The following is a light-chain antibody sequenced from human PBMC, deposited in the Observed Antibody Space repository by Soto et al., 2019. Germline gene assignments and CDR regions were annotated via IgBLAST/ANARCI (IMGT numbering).Light chain of an antibody. CDR3: HQFGSSPPAFT. CDR2: GAS. J-gene: IGKJ2*01. V-gene: IGKV3-20*01. Sequence: ESMLTQSPGTLSLSPGERATLSCRASQSVSTRYLAWYQQKPGQAPRLLIYGASIMATGIPDRFSGSGSGTYVTLTISRLEPEDFAVYYCHQFGSSPPAFTFGQGTKLEI. CDR1: QSVSTRY.